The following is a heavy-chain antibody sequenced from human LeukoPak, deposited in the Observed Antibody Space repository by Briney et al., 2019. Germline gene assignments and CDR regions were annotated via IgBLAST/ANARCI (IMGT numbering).Heavy chain of an antibody. CDR1: GFTFSSYW. V-gene: IGHV3-7*01. D-gene: IGHD2-2*02. J-gene: IGHJ4*02. CDR2: IKQDGSEK. CDR3: ARDYIPLSPWYFDY. Sequence: HAGGSLRLSCAASGFTFSSYWMSWVRQAPGKGLEWVANIKQDGSEKYYVDSVKGRFTISRDNAKNSLYLQMNSLRAEDTAVYYCARDYIPLSPWYFDYWGQGTLVTVSS.